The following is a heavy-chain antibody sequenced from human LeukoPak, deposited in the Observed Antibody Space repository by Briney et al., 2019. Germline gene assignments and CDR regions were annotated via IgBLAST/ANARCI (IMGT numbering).Heavy chain of an antibody. CDR2: ISDNIGST. J-gene: IGHJ6*03. CDR3: AKGGAVSSKSITLIRGTPKYYYYMDV. CDR1: GFTFTSYG. D-gene: IGHD3-10*01. Sequence: GSLRLSCAASGFTFTSYGISWVRQAPGQGLEWVSWISDNIGSTYYADSLKGRFTISRDNSKNTLYLQMNSLRAEDTAVYYCAKGGAVSSKSITLIRGTPKYYYYMDVWGKGTTVTISS. V-gene: IGHV3-23*01.